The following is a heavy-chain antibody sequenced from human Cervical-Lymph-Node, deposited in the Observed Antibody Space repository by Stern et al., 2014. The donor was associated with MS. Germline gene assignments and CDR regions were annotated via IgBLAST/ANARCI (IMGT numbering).Heavy chain of an antibody. CDR1: GFTFSNYD. J-gene: IGHJ6*02. CDR2: IGTAGDT. V-gene: IGHV3-13*01. Sequence: EVQLVESGGGLVQPGGSLRLSCAASGFTFSNYDMHWVRQVIGKGLEWVSSIGTAGDTFYPGSVQGRFTISSDNAENSFYLQMDSLRAGDTAVYYCARASVSYRSGHYYGMDVWGQGTTVTVSS. D-gene: IGHD1-26*01. CDR3: ARASVSYRSGHYYGMDV.